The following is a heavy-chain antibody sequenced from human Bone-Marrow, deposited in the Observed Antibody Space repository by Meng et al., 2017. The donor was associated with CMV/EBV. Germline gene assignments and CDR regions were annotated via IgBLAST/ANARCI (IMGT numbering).Heavy chain of an antibody. CDR2: ISSSSSTI. CDR1: GFTFSSYS. D-gene: IGHD3-3*01. V-gene: IGHV3-48*04. CDR3: ARDSVPTLYDFWSGYFGYFDY. Sequence: GESLKISCAASGFTFSSYSMNWVRQAPGKGLEWVSYISSSSSTIYYADSVKGRFTISRDNAKNSLYLQMNSLRAEDTAVYYCARDSVPTLYDFWSGYFGYFDYWGQGTLVTVSS. J-gene: IGHJ4*02.